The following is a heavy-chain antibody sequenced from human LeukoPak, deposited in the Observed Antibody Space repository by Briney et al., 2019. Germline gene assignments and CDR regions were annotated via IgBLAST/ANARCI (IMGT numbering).Heavy chain of an antibody. CDR2: IYTSGST. J-gene: IGHJ3*02. Sequence: SETLSLTCTVSGGSISSGSYYWSWIRQPAGKGLEWIGRIYTSGSTNYNPSLKSRVTISVDTSKNQFSLKLSSVTAADTAVYCWARGGGLRYFDWSNPGEIWGHGTMVTVSS. V-gene: IGHV4-61*02. CDR3: ARGGGLRYFDWSNPGEI. D-gene: IGHD3-9*01. CDR1: GGSISSGSYY.